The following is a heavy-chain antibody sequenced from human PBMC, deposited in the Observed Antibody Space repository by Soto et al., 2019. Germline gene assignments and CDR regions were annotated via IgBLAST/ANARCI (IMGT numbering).Heavy chain of an antibody. Sequence: PGGSLRLSCAASGFTFSSYAMSWVRQAPGKGLEWVSAISGSGGSTYYADSVKGRFTISRDNSKNTLYLQMNSLRAEDTAVYYCAKDRITMIVVVTPNWFDPWGQGTLVTVFS. V-gene: IGHV3-23*01. J-gene: IGHJ5*02. CDR3: AKDRITMIVVVTPNWFDP. CDR2: ISGSGGST. D-gene: IGHD3-22*01. CDR1: GFTFSSYA.